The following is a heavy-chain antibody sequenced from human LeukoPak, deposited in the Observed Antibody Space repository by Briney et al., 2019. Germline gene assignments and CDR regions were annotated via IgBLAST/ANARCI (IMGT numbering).Heavy chain of an antibody. CDR1: GYTFTGYY. D-gene: IGHD3-10*01. Sequence: ASVKVSCKASGYTFTGYYMHWVRQAPGQGLEWMGWINPNSGGTNYAQKFQGRVTMTRDTSISTAYMELSRLRSDDTAVYYCARGRGRSGNYLDYWGQGTLSPSPQ. V-gene: IGHV1-2*02. CDR2: INPNSGGT. CDR3: ARGRGRSGNYLDY. J-gene: IGHJ4*02.